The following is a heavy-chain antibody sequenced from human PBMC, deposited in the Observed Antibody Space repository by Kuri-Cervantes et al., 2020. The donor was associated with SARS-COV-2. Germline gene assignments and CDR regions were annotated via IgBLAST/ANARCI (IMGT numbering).Heavy chain of an antibody. J-gene: IGHJ6*03. D-gene: IGHD6-19*01. V-gene: IGHV3-23*01. CDR3: AKDQLEQWLVYYHYMDV. CDR2: ISDSGDST. CDR1: GFTFSSYA. Sequence: GESLKISCAASGFTFSSYAMSWVRQAPGQGLEWVSGISDSGDSTNYADSVKGRFTISRDNSKNTVYLEMDSLRADDTAVYYCAKDQLEQWLVYYHYMDVWGKGTTVTVSS.